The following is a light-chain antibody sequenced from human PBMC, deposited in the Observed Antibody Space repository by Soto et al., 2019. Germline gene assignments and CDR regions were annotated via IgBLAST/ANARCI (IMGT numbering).Light chain of an antibody. V-gene: IGKV3-20*01. CDR3: QQFSSYPLT. CDR2: GAS. CDR1: QSVSNNY. Sequence: EVVMTHTQGTVALCPGEEATLCCRASQSVSNNYLAWYQQKPGQAPRLLIYGASNRATGIPDRFSGSGSGTEFTLTMRSLEPEDFAVYYCQQFSSYPLTFGGGTKVDIK. J-gene: IGKJ4*01.